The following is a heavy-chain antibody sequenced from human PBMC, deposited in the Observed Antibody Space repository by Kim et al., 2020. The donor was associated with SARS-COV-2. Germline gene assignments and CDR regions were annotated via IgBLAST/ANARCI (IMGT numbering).Heavy chain of an antibody. Sequence: YADSVKVRFTISRDNSKNSLYLQMNNLRTEDTALYYCARDEGDSGSYYVYWGQGTLVTVSS. V-gene: IGHV3-43*01. CDR3: ARDEGDSGSYYVY. J-gene: IGHJ4*02. D-gene: IGHD1-26*01.